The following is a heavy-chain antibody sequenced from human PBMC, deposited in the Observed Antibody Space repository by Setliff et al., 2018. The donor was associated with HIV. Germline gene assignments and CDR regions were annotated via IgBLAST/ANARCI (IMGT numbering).Heavy chain of an antibody. J-gene: IGHJ4*02. CDR3: TTDLGGSYHGWNY. CDR2: IKSETDGGTP. CDR1: GFTFGDYA. D-gene: IGHD1-26*01. Sequence: LRLSCTASGFTFGDYAISWVRQAPGKGLEWVGRIKSETDGGTPDYTAPVGGRFTISRDDSKNTLYLQMNSLKTEDTAVYYCTTDLGGSYHGWNYWGQGTLVTVSS. V-gene: IGHV3-15*01.